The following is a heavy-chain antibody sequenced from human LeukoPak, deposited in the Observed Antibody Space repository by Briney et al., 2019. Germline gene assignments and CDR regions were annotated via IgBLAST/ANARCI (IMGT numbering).Heavy chain of an antibody. CDR3: ARVGHDHSDAHFDY. D-gene: IGHD1-14*01. V-gene: IGHV4-39*07. J-gene: IGHJ4*02. Sequence: KPSETLSLTCTVSGGSISNSNSFWAWIRQPPGKGLEWIGTIYYSGITHYSPSLKSRVTISVDTSKNQFSLKLSSVTAADTAVYYCARVGHDHSDAHFDYWGQGTLVTVSS. CDR1: GGSISNSNSF. CDR2: IYYSGIT.